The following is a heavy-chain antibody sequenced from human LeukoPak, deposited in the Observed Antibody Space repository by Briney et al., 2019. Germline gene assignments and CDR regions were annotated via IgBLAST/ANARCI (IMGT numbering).Heavy chain of an antibody. CDR3: TTVVRITMVRGVISYYYYYMDV. D-gene: IGHD3-10*01. J-gene: IGHJ6*03. V-gene: IGHV3-15*01. CDR2: IKSKSDGGTT. CDR1: GFTFSNAW. Sequence: GGSLRLSCAASGFTFSNAWMSWVRQAPGKGLEWVGRIKSKSDGGTTDYAAHVKGRFTISRDDSKNTLYLQMNSLKTEDTAVYYCTTVVRITMVRGVISYYYYYMDVWGKGTTVTVSS.